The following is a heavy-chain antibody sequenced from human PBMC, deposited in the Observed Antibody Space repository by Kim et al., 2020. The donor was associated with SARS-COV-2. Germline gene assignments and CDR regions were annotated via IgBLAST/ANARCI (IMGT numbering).Heavy chain of an antibody. CDR2: ISWNSGSI. CDR1: GFTFDDYA. V-gene: IGHV3-9*01. J-gene: IGHJ6*02. Sequence: GGSLRLSCAASGFTFDDYAMHWVRQAPGKGLEWVSGISWNSGSIGYADSVKGRFTISRDNAKNSLYLQMNSLRAEDTALYYCAKEYGSGSYYSLYPYYYYYYGMDVWGQGTTVTVSS. D-gene: IGHD3-10*01. CDR3: AKEYGSGSYYSLYPYYYYYYGMDV.